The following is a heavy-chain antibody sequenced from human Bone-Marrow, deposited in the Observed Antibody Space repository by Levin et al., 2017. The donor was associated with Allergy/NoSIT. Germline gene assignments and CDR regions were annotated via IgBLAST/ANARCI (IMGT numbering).Heavy chain of an antibody. CDR1: GFTFSSYA. CDR2: ISSNGGST. CDR3: ARQTLRIAAAGTSFDY. Sequence: HGESLKISCAASGFTFSSYAMHWVRQAPGKGLEYVSAISSNGGSTYYANSVKGRFTISRDNSKNTLYLQMGSLRAEDMAVYYCARQTLRIAAAGTSFDYWGQGTLVTVSS. D-gene: IGHD6-13*01. V-gene: IGHV3-64*01. J-gene: IGHJ4*02.